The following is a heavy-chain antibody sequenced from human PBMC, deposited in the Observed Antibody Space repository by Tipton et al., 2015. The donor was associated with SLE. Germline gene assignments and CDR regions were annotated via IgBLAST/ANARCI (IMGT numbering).Heavy chain of an antibody. CDR3: ARHMSVTYANFDV. J-gene: IGHJ3*01. Sequence: TLSLTCTVSGGSISSGGYYWSWIRQPPGGGLEWIGYVFYSGNTRYNPSLQSRVSISIDTSKSRFSLRLTSVTAADTAIYYCARHMSVTYANFDVWGQGTVVTVSS. CDR1: GGSISSGGYY. D-gene: IGHD2-21*02. V-gene: IGHV4-61*08. CDR2: VFYSGNT.